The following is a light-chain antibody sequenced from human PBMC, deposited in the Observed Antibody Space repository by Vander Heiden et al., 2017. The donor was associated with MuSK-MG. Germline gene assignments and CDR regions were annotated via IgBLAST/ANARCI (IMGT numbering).Light chain of an antibody. J-gene: IGLJ3*02. V-gene: IGLV2-14*03. Sequence: QSALTQPASVSGSPGQSITISCTGTSSDVGGYNYVCWYQQHPGKAPKLMIYDVSNRPSGVSNRVSGLQAEDEADYYCSSYTSISTWVFGGGTKLTVL. CDR2: DVS. CDR3: SSYTSISTWV. CDR1: SSDVGGYNY.